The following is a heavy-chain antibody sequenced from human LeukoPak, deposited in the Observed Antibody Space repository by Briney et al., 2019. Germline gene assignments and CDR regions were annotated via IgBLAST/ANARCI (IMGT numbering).Heavy chain of an antibody. Sequence: ASVKVSCKVSGYTLAELSMHWVRQAPGKGLEWMGGFDPEDGETIYAQKFQGRVTMTEDTSTDTAYMELSSLRSEDTAVYYCATAGPYLRWYTIGPFDIWGQGTMVTVSS. V-gene: IGHV1-24*01. CDR3: ATAGPYLRWYTIGPFDI. D-gene: IGHD2-15*01. J-gene: IGHJ3*02. CDR2: FDPEDGET. CDR1: GYTLAELS.